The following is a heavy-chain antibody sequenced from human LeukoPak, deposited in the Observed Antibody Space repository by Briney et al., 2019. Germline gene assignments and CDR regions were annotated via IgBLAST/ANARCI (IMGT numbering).Heavy chain of an antibody. Sequence: PSETLSLTCTVSGGSISSSSYYWGCIRQPPGQGLVWIGSIYYSGSTYYNPSLKSRVTISVHTSKNQFSLKLSSVTAADTAVYYCARPPQYCSSTSCYWYFDLWGRGTLVTVSS. J-gene: IGHJ2*01. V-gene: IGHV4-39*01. D-gene: IGHD2-2*01. CDR2: IYYSGST. CDR1: GGSISSSSYY. CDR3: ARPPQYCSSTSCYWYFDL.